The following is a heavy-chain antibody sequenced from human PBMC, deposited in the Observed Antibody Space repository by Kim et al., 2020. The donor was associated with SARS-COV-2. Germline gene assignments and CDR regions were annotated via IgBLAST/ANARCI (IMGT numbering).Heavy chain of an antibody. J-gene: IGHJ4*02. CDR1: GYTFTGYY. V-gene: IGHV1-2*02. CDR3: ARDPNNWNDVQLSVPIDY. D-gene: IGHD1-1*01. Sequence: ASVKVSCKASGYTFTGYYMHWVRQAPGQGLEWMGWINPNSGGTNYAQKFQGRVTMTRDTSISTAYMELSRLRSDDTAVYYCARDPNNWNDVQLSVPIDYWGQGTLVTVSS. CDR2: INPNSGGT.